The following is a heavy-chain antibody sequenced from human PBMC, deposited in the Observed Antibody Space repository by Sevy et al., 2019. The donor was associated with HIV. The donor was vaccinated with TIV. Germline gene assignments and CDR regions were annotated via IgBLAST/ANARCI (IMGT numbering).Heavy chain of an antibody. J-gene: IGHJ4*02. CDR3: AGENAWGRGYS. CDR1: GGSITSLY. CDR2: IYYNGHI. V-gene: IGHV4-59*08. D-gene: IGHD1-26*01. Sequence: SETLSLTCTVSGGSITSLYWNWIRQPPGKGLEWIANIYYNGHINYNPSLKSLVTLSLDTSKNKFSLRLRSVTAADTAMYYCAGENAWGRGYSWGQGTLVTVSS.